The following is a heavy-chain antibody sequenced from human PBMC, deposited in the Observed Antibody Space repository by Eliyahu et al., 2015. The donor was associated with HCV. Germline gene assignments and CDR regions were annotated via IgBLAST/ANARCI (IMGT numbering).Heavy chain of an antibody. Sequence: EVQLVESGGGLVQPGGSLRLXCAASGFTFSTFWMSWVRQAPGKGLEWVAHIKPEGTEKYYVDSVKGRFTISRDNAKNSLFLQMNSLRAEDTAVYYCARELPRTDAFDIWGQGTMVTVSS. D-gene: IGHD1-26*01. CDR1: GFTFSTFW. CDR3: ARELPRTDAFDI. J-gene: IGHJ3*02. CDR2: IKPEGTEK. V-gene: IGHV3-7*01.